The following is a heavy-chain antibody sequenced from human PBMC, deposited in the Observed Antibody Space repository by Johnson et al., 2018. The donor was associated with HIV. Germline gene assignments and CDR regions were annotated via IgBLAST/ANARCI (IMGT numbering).Heavy chain of an antibody. Sequence: VQLVESGGGLVQPGGSLRLSCAASEFTFSYYWMHWVRQGLGTGLVWVSRINSAGSSTSYADSVKGRFTISRDTSKNPLYLQMNSLRAEDTAVYYCARAPRLPVTYYNFWSGPGLFDIWGQGTKVTVSS. D-gene: IGHD3-3*01. V-gene: IGHV3-74*02. CDR3: ARAPRLPVTYYNFWSGPGLFDI. CDR1: EFTFSYYW. CDR2: INSAGSST. J-gene: IGHJ3*02.